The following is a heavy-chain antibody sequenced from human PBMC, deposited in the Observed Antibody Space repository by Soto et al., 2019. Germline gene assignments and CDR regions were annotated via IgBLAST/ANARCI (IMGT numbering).Heavy chain of an antibody. D-gene: IGHD2-8*02. CDR1: GGSFSGYY. CDR3: ERDKITGLFDY. J-gene: IGHJ4*02. CDR2: INHSGSS. V-gene: IGHV4-34*01. Sequence: QVQLQQWGAGLLKPSETLSLTCAVYGGSFSGYYWTWIRQPPGTGLEWIGEINHSGSSNYNPSLKGRVTVSVDTSKYQFSLKLTSVTAADSAVYYCERDKITGLFDYWGQGTLVTVSS.